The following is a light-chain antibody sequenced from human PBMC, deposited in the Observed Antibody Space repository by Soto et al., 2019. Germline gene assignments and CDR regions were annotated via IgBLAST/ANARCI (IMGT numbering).Light chain of an antibody. CDR3: NSYTSSSPPYV. CDR1: NSDIGRYNF. Sequence: QSVLTQRASVSGSAGQSISISCAGTNSDIGRYNFVSWYQQRPGQAPKLLIFDVSNRPSGISDRFSGSKSGQTASLTISGLQAEDEADYYCNSYTSSSPPYVFGTG. J-gene: IGLJ1*01. V-gene: IGLV2-14*01. CDR2: DVS.